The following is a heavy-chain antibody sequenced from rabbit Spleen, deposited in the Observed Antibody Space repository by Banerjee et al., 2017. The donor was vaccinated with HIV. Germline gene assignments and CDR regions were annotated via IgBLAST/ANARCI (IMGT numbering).Heavy chain of an antibody. CDR3: ARSYGGNSLGYLNL. V-gene: IGHV1S45*01. CDR2: IGTGSGST. D-gene: IGHD4-2*01. J-gene: IGHJ4*01. Sequence: QEQLVESGGGLVQPEGSLTLTCTASGFSFSTNAMCWVRQAPGKGLEWIACIGTGSGSTYYADWAKGRFTISKTSSTTVTLQMTSLTAADTATYFCARSYGGNSLGYLNLWGPGTLVTVS. CDR1: GFSFSTNA.